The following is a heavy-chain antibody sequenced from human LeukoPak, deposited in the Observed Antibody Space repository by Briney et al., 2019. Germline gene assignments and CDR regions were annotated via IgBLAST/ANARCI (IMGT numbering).Heavy chain of an antibody. CDR3: AKEKGAYSSSWLASN. Sequence: PGGSLRLSCAASGFTFSSYAMSWVRQAPGKGLEWVSATSGSGGSTYYADSVKGRFTISRDNSKNTLYLQMNSLRAEDTAVYYCAKEKGAYSSSWLASNWGQGTLVTVSS. V-gene: IGHV3-23*01. J-gene: IGHJ4*02. D-gene: IGHD6-13*01. CDR2: TSGSGGST. CDR1: GFTFSSYA.